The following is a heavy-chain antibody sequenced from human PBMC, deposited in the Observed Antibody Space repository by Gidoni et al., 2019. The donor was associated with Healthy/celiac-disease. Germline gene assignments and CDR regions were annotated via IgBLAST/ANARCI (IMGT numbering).Heavy chain of an antibody. V-gene: IGHV4-34*01. J-gene: IGHJ5*02. CDR1: GGSFSGYY. CDR3: ARVGVRGVKLYNWFDP. D-gene: IGHD3-10*01. Sequence: QVQLQQWGAGLLKPSETLSLTCAVYGGSFSGYYWSWIRQPPGQGLEWIGEIKHSGSTNYNPSLKSRVTISVDTSKNQFSLKLSSVTAADTAVYYCARVGVRGVKLYNWFDPWGQGTLVTVSS. CDR2: IKHSGST.